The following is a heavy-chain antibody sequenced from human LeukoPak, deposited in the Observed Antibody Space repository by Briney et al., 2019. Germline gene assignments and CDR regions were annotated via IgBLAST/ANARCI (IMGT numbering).Heavy chain of an antibody. CDR1: GFTFSSYW. CDR3: ASQYYDFWSGSYYFDY. J-gene: IGHJ4*02. D-gene: IGHD3-3*01. Sequence: GGSLRLSCAASGFTFSSYWMHWVRQAPGKGLVWVSRINSDGSSTSYADSVKGRFTISRDNAKNTLYLQMNSLRAEDTAVHYCASQYYDFWSGSYYFDYWGQGTLVTVSS. V-gene: IGHV3-74*01. CDR2: INSDGSST.